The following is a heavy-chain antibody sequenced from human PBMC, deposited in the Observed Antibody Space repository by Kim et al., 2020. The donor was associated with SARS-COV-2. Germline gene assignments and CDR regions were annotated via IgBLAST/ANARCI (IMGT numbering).Heavy chain of an antibody. CDR2: IYYSGDV. CDR3: ARNLDPAAGLWFFDY. D-gene: IGHD6-13*01. J-gene: IGHJ4*02. CDR1: GASISSNNCR. V-gene: IGHV4-39*07. Sequence: SETLSLTCTVSGASISSNNCRWGWLRQSPGGGLEWMGDIYYSGDVYYNPSLKSRVTLSVDTSKNQFSLKLISVTAADTAVYFCARNLDPAAGLWFFDYWGEGTLVTVSS.